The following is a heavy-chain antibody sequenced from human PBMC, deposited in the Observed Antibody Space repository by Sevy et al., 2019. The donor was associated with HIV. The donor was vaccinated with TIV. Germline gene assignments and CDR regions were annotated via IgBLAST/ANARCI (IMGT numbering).Heavy chain of an antibody. J-gene: IGHJ1*01. CDR1: GFSFSDAW. Sequence: GGSLRLSCAASGFSFSDAWLSWVRQVPGKGLEWVGRVRSKGDGGTAEYAAPVKGRFTIARDDSKNTMYAQMNNLKNEDTGIYYCTTEGADWGQGTLVTVSS. CDR3: TTEGAD. V-gene: IGHV3-15*01. CDR2: VRSKGDGGTA.